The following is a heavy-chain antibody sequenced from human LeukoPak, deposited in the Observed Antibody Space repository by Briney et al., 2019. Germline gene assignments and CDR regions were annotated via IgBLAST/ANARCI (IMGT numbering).Heavy chain of an antibody. D-gene: IGHD6-13*01. V-gene: IGHV3-21*01. CDR2: ISSSSSYI. Sequence: GGSLRLSCAASGFTFSSYAMSWVRQAPGKGLEWVSSISSSSSYIYYADSVKGRFTISRDNAKNSLYLQMNSLRAEDTAVYYCAREEGYSSSWYLDWFDPWGQGTLVTVSS. J-gene: IGHJ5*02. CDR3: AREEGYSSSWYLDWFDP. CDR1: GFTFSSYA.